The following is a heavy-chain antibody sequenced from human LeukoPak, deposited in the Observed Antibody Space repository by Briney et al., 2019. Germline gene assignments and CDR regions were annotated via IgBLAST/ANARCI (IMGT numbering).Heavy chain of an antibody. V-gene: IGHV3-30*18. CDR2: ISYDGSNK. CDR1: GFTFSSYG. D-gene: IGHD3-10*01. CDR3: AKDFVSSYGSGS. J-gene: IGHJ4*02. Sequence: GGSLRLSCAASGFTFSSYGMHWVRQAPGKGLEWVAVISYDGSNKYYADSVKDRFTISRDNSKNTLYLQMNSLRAEDTAVYYCAKDFVSSYGSGSWGQGTLVTVSS.